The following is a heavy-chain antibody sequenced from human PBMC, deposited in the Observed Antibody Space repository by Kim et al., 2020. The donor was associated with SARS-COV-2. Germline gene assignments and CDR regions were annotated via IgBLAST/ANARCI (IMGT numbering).Heavy chain of an antibody. J-gene: IGHJ4*02. V-gene: IGHV4-39*01. Sequence: SETLSLTCTVSGGSISSSRYYWGWIRQPPGKGLECIGRIYYSGSSYYTPSLKSRVTISVDTSKNQFSLKLSSVTAADTAVYYCARHFSSGWDYFDYWGQGTLVTVSS. CDR3: ARHFSSGWDYFDY. CDR1: GGSISSSRYY. CDR2: IYYSGSS. D-gene: IGHD6-19*01.